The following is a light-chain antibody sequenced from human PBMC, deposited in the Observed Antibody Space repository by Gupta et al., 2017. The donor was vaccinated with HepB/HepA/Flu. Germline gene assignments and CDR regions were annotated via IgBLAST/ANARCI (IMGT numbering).Light chain of an antibody. V-gene: IGKV3-11*01. Sequence: EIVLTQSPATLSLSPGERVTFSCRASRTVNSYLAWYQHKPGQPPRLLIYDASNRAAGVPARFSGSGSGTDFTLTISSLVPEDLSVYYCQHRSYWPITFGQGTRLEIK. J-gene: IGKJ5*01. CDR1: RTVNSY. CDR3: QHRSYWPIT. CDR2: DAS.